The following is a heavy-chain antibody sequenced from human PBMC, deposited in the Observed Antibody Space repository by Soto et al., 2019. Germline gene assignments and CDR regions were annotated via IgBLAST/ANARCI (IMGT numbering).Heavy chain of an antibody. Sequence: GASVKVSFKTSGDSFKKNVFTWLRQAPGQGLEWMGGTIPALGKTHYIEKFQGRVTITVDDATRTVYMEVRDLTSEDTAIYYCARDPFRPSAMDVWGQGTTVTVSS. D-gene: IGHD3-10*01. J-gene: IGHJ6*02. CDR2: TIPALGKT. CDR3: ARDPFRPSAMDV. V-gene: IGHV1-69*10. CDR1: GDSFKKNV.